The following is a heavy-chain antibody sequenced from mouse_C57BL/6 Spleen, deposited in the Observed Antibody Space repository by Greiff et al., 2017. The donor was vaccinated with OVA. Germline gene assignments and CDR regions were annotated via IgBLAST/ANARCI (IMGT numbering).Heavy chain of an antibody. CDR2: IYPRSGNT. CDR3: ARPDYYGSSHWYFDV. Sequence: VQLQQSGAELARPGASVKLSCKASGYTFTSYGISWVKQRTGQGLEWIGEIYPRSGNTYYNEKFKGKATLTADKSSSTAYMELRSLTSEDSAVYFCARPDYYGSSHWYFDVWGTGTTVTVSS. CDR1: GYTFTSYG. D-gene: IGHD1-1*01. V-gene: IGHV1-81*01. J-gene: IGHJ1*03.